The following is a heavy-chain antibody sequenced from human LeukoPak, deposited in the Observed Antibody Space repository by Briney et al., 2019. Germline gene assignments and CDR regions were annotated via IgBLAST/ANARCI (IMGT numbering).Heavy chain of an antibody. CDR3: ARLVDTATVGNWYLDL. J-gene: IGHJ2*01. V-gene: IGHV5-10-1*01. D-gene: IGHD5-18*01. Sequence: GESLKISCKGSGFRFTDYWITWVRQMLGKGLEWMGRIDPSDSYTNYRPSFQGHVTISGDKSINTAYLQWSSLKASDTAMYYCARLVDTATVGNWYLDLWGRGTLVTVSS. CDR1: GFRFTDYW. CDR2: IDPSDSYT.